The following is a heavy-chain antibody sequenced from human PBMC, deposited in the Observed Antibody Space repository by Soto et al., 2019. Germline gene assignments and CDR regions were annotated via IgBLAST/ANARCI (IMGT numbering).Heavy chain of an antibody. CDR3: ARGSGWRGGAFDI. D-gene: IGHD2-15*01. J-gene: IGHJ3*02. V-gene: IGHV3-21*04. Sequence: GGSLRLSCVGSGFTFSTYSINWVRQAPGKGLEWVSSISSRSDIYYADSVKGRFTISRDNSKNTLYLQMNSLRAEDTAVYYCARGSGWRGGAFDIWGQGTMVTVSS. CDR2: ISSRSDI. CDR1: GFTFSTYS.